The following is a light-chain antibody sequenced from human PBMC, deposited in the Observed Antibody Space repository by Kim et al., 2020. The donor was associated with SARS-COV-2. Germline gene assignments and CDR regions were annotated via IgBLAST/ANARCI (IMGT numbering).Light chain of an antibody. Sequence: PGERATLCCRASQSVSSYLAWYQQKPGQAPRLLIYDASNRATGIPARFSGSGSGTDFTLTISSLEPEDFAVYYCQQRSNWPRIFTFGPGTKVDIK. CDR1: QSVSSY. J-gene: IGKJ3*01. CDR2: DAS. CDR3: QQRSNWPRIFT. V-gene: IGKV3-11*01.